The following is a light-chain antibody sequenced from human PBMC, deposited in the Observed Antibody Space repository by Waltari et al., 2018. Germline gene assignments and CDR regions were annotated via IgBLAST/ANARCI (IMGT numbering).Light chain of an antibody. Sequence: QSALTPPRSVSGSPGQSVTISCTGTSSDVGGYDYVIWYQHHPGKAPKLMICDVTKRPSGVPDRFSGSKSGNTASLTISGLQAEDEADYYCCSYAGSYTHVVFGGGTKLTVL. CDR3: CSYAGSYTHVV. CDR2: DVT. CDR1: SSDVGGYDY. J-gene: IGLJ2*01. V-gene: IGLV2-11*01.